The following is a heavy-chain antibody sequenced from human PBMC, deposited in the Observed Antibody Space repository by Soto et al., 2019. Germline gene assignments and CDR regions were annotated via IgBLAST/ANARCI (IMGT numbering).Heavy chain of an antibody. J-gene: IGHJ4*02. CDR3: ARDREGDAYNFDY. V-gene: IGHV3-48*01. Sequence: SVKGRFTISRDNAKNSLNLQMNSLRAEDTAVYYCARDREGDAYNFDYWGQGTLVTVSS. D-gene: IGHD1-1*01.